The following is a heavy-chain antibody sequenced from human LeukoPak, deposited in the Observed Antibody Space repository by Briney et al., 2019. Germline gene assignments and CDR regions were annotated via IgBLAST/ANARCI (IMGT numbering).Heavy chain of an antibody. CDR1: GYTFTSYA. Sequence: ASVKVSCKASGYTFTSYAMHWVRQAPGQRLEWMGWINAGNGNTKYSQKFQGRVTITRDTSASTAYMELSSLRSEDTAVYYCARDGSLYYYYYGMDVWGRGTTVTVSS. D-gene: IGHD2-2*03. J-gene: IGHJ6*02. CDR3: ARDGSLYYYYYGMDV. CDR2: INAGNGNT. V-gene: IGHV1-3*01.